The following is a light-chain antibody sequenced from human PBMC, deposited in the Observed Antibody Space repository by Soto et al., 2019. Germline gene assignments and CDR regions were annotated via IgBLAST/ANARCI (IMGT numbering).Light chain of an antibody. Sequence: EIVLTQSPGTLSLSPGERATLSCRASQSVSSNYIAWYQQNPGQAPRLLIYGASTRATGIPDRFSGSGSGTDFTLTISRLEPEDFSVYYSQQSGRYTPFAFGPGPNADIK. CDR1: QSVSSNY. CDR3: QQSGRYTPFA. V-gene: IGKV3-20*01. J-gene: IGKJ3*01. CDR2: GAS.